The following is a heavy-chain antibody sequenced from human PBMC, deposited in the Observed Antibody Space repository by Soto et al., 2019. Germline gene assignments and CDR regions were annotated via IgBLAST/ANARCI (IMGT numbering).Heavy chain of an antibody. Sequence: GGSLRLSCAASGFTFSSYAMHWVRQAPGKGLEWVAVISYDGSKKYYADSVKGRFTISRDNYKNTLYLQMNSLRAEDTAVYYCASLSPVADTDDYWGQGTLVTVSS. CDR2: ISYDGSKK. CDR3: ASLSPVADTDDY. CDR1: GFTFSSYA. J-gene: IGHJ4*02. D-gene: IGHD6-19*01. V-gene: IGHV3-30-3*01.